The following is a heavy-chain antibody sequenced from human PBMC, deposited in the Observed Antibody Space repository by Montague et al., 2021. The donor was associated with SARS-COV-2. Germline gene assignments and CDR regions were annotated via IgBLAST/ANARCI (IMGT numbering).Heavy chain of an antibody. CDR2: IHYIGNT. J-gene: IGHJ4*02. CDR1: GASISRSYYY. Sequence: SETLSLTCNVSGASISRSYYYWAWIRPPPGKGLEVIVSIHYIGNTYYNPPLESRVSIPVYTSENQFSLQLTSVIAADTSVHYCARLLPDGTVVATDIPFDSWGQGTLVTVSS. D-gene: IGHD5-12*01. V-gene: IGHV4-39*01. CDR3: ARLLPDGTVVATDIPFDS.